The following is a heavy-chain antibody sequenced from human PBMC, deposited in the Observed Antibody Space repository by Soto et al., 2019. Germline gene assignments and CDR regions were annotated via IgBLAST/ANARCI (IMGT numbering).Heavy chain of an antibody. V-gene: IGHV4-34*01. D-gene: IGHD2-2*01. CDR2: INHSGST. Sequence: SETLSLTCAVYGGSFGGYYWIWIRQPPGKGLEWIGEINHSGSTNYNPSLKSRVTISVDTSKNQFSLKLSSVTAADTAVYYCARTIVVVPAAMAEFAYWGQGTLVTVSS. CDR1: GGSFGGYY. J-gene: IGHJ4*02. CDR3: ARTIVVVPAAMAEFAY.